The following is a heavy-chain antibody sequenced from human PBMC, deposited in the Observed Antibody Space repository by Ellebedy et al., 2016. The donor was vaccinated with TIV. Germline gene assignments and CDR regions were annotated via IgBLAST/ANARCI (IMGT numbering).Heavy chain of an antibody. CDR1: GGSISSYY. V-gene: IGHV4-59*08. CDR2: VYYSGST. CDR3: ARTVRNSYGREKSFDY. J-gene: IGHJ4*02. Sequence: MPSETLSLTCTVSGGSISSYYWSWIRQPPGKGLEWIGYVYYSGSTNYNPSLKSRVTISVDTSKNQFSLDLSSVTAADTAVYYCARTVRNSYGREKSFDYWGQGTLVTVSS. D-gene: IGHD5-18*01.